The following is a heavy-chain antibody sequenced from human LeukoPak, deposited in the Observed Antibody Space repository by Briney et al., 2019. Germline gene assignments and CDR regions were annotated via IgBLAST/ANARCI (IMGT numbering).Heavy chain of an antibody. J-gene: IGHJ4*02. Sequence: SETLPLTCTVSGGSVSSSSYYWRWIRQPPGKGREWIVYIYYSGGTNYNPSLKSRVTISVDTSKNQFPLKLSSVTAADTAVYYCARLGYCSSGSCNSPFFDHWGQGTLVTVSS. CDR1: GGSVSSSSYY. D-gene: IGHD2-15*01. CDR3: ARLGYCSSGSCNSPFFDH. V-gene: IGHV4-61*01. CDR2: IYYSGGT.